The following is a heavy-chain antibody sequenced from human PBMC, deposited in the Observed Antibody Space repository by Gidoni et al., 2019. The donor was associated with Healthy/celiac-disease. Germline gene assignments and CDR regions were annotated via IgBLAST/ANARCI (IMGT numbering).Heavy chain of an antibody. D-gene: IGHD2-2*01. CDR1: GGSFSGYY. J-gene: IGHJ4*02. Sequence: QVQLQQWGAGLLKLSETLSLTCAVYGGSFSGYYWSWIRQPPGKGLEWIGEINHSGSTNYNPSLKSRVTISVDTSKNQFSLKLSSVTAADTAVYYCARGLYCSSTSCSTDYWGQGTLVTVSS. CDR2: INHSGST. CDR3: ARGLYCSSTSCSTDY. V-gene: IGHV4-34*01.